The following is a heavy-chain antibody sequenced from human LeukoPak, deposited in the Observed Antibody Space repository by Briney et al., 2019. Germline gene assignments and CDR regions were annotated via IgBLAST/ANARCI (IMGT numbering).Heavy chain of an antibody. V-gene: IGHV1-2*02. CDR2: INPNSGGT. D-gene: IGHD3-22*01. CDR1: GYTFTGNY. Sequence: ASVKVSCKASGYTFTGNYMHWVRQAPGQGLEWMGWINPNSGGTNYAQKFQGRVTMTRDTSIGTAYMELNRLRSDGTAVYYCARGSYDSSDFEYFHHWGQGTLVTVSS. J-gene: IGHJ1*01. CDR3: ARGSYDSSDFEYFHH.